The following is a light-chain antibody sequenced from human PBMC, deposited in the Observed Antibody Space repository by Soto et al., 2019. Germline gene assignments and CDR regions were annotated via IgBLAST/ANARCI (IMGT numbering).Light chain of an antibody. J-gene: IGLJ2*01. CDR3: SAYTTSHTLV. CDR2: EIS. Sequence: QSALTQPASVSESPGQSITISCNGTSSDVGASDFVSWYQQHPGKAPELIIYEISNRTSGVSSRFSGSKSGNTASLTISGLQAEDESDYYCSAYTTSHTLVFGGGTKLTVL. V-gene: IGLV2-14*01. CDR1: SSDVGASDF.